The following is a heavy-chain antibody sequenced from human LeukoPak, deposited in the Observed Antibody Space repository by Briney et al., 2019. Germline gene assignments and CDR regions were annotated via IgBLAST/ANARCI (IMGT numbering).Heavy chain of an antibody. CDR2: ITSSSSII. CDR1: GFTFSDYY. D-gene: IGHD3-16*01. CDR3: ARDLYNGFDI. V-gene: IGHV3-11*04. J-gene: IGHJ3*02. Sequence: GGSLRLSCAASGFTFSDYYMSWIRQAPGKGLEWVSYITSSSSIIYYADSVKGRFTISRDNAKNSLYLQMNSLRDEDTAVYYCARDLYNGFDIWGQGTMVTVSS.